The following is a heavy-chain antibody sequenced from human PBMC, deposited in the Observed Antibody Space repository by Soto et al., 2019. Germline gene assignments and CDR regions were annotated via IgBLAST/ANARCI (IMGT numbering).Heavy chain of an antibody. CDR3: ARGLHQLPPGGY. V-gene: IGHV4-34*01. CDR2: INHSGST. D-gene: IGHD2-2*01. Sequence: SETLSLTCAVYGGSFSGYYWSWIRQPPGKGLEWIGEINHSGSTDYNPSLKSRVTISVDTSKNQFSLKLIPVTAADTAVYCCARGLHQLPPGGYWGQGTLVTVSS. CDR1: GGSFSGYY. J-gene: IGHJ4*02.